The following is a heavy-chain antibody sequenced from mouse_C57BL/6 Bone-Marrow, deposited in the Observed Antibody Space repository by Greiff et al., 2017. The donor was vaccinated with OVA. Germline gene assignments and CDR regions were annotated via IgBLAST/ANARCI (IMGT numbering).Heavy chain of an antibody. J-gene: IGHJ2*01. Sequence: EVKLEESGPGLAKPSQTLSLTCSLTGYSITSAYCNLIRKFPGTKLEYMGYISYIGSTYYNPSLKRRISITRDTSKNQYYLQLNSVTTEDIAIYYCARDRIAVSSYDNWRRGTTRTGSS. CDR2: ISYIGST. CDR3: ARDRIAVSSYDN. V-gene: IGHV3-8*01. CDR1: GYSITSAY. D-gene: IGHD1-1*01.